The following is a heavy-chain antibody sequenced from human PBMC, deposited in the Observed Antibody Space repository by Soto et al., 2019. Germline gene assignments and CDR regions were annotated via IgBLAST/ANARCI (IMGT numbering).Heavy chain of an antibody. D-gene: IGHD3-16*02. V-gene: IGHV1-69*12. J-gene: IGHJ4*02. CDR2: IIPIFGTA. CDR3: ASHEVRLGELSPEDY. CDR1: GGTFSSYA. Sequence: QVQLVQSGAEVKKPGSSVKVSCKASGGTFSSYAISWVRQAPGQGLEWMGGIIPIFGTANYAQKFQGRVTITADESTSTAYMELSSMRSEDTAVYYCASHEVRLGELSPEDYWGQGTLVTVSS.